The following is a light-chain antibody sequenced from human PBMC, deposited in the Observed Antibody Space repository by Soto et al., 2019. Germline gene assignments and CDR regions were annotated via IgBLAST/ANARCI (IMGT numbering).Light chain of an antibody. Sequence: QSALTQPASVSGSPGQSITISCTGTTSDVGGYDYVSWYQQHPGKAPKLLIFEVSSRPSGVSSRFSGSRSANSASLTISGLQAEDDADYYCSSFTTSGTYVFGTGTKVTVL. CDR3: SSFTTSGTYV. CDR1: TSDVGGYDY. CDR2: EVS. J-gene: IGLJ1*01. V-gene: IGLV2-14*01.